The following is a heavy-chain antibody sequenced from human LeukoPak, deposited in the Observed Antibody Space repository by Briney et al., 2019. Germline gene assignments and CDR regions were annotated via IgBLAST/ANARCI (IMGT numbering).Heavy chain of an antibody. CDR1: GYTFSGYT. Sequence: ASVKVSCKASGYTFSGYTLHWVRQAPGQRLEGMGWINAGNGHTEYSQDFQGRVTITRDTSASTIYMELSSLRVEDMAVYFCARTSSDFWSGRRGRGPYYFDYWGQGTLVTVSS. D-gene: IGHD3-3*01. V-gene: IGHV1-3*03. CDR3: ARTSSDFWSGRRGRGPYYFDY. J-gene: IGHJ4*02. CDR2: INAGNGHT.